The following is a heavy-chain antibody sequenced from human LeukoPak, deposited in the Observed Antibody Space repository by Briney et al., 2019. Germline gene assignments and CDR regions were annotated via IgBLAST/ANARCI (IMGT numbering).Heavy chain of an antibody. CDR1: GFTFSSYA. Sequence: GGSLRLSCAASGFTFSSYAMTWVRQAPGEGLEWVSGISGSGGSTYYADSVEGRFTISRDNSKNTLYLQMNSLRAEDTAVYYCAKCYDSSGYYPLDYWGQGTLVTVSS. V-gene: IGHV3-23*01. CDR3: AKCYDSSGYYPLDY. J-gene: IGHJ4*02. CDR2: ISGSGGST. D-gene: IGHD3-22*01.